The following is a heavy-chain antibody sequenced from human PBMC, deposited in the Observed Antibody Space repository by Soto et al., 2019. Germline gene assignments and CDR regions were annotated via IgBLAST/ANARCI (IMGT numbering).Heavy chain of an antibody. D-gene: IGHD3-10*01. Sequence: PGGSLRLSCAASGFTFSSYAMSWVRQAPGKELKWVSAISGSGGSTYYADSVKGRFTISRDNSKNTLYLQMNSLRAEDTAVYYCAKDDREPFGELLLPNWFDPWGQGTLVTVSS. CDR2: ISGSGGST. J-gene: IGHJ5*02. CDR3: AKDDREPFGELLLPNWFDP. V-gene: IGHV3-23*01. CDR1: GFTFSSYA.